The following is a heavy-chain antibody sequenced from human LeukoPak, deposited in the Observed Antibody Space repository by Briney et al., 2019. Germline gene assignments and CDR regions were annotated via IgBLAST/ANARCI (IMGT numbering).Heavy chain of an antibody. CDR2: IYTSGST. D-gene: IGHD2-2*01. V-gene: IGHV4-4*07. CDR1: GGSISSYY. J-gene: IGHJ4*02. CDR3: ARDQLPHFDY. Sequence: SETLSLTCSVSGGSISSYYWSWIRQPAGKGLERIGRIYTSGSTNYNPALKSRVTMSVDTSKNQFSLKLSSVTAADTAVYYCARDQLPHFDYWGQGTLVTVSS.